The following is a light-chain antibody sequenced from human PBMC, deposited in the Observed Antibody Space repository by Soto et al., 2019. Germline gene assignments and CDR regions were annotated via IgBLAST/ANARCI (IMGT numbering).Light chain of an antibody. Sequence: DIQMTQSPSSLSASVGDRVTITCRASQSISSYLNWYQQKPGKAPKLLIYAASSLQSGVPSRFSGSGSGTDFPLTICSLQPEDFATYYCQQSYSTPPTFGQGTKLEIK. CDR1: QSISSY. CDR3: QQSYSTPPT. CDR2: AAS. V-gene: IGKV1-39*01. J-gene: IGKJ2*01.